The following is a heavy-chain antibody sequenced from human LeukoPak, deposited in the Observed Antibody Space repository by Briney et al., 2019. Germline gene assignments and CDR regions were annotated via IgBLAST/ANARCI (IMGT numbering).Heavy chain of an antibody. CDR1: GGSISSYY. CDR2: IYYSGST. V-gene: IGHV4-59*01. J-gene: IGHJ4*02. Sequence: SETLSLTCTVSGGSISSYYWSWIRQPPGKGLEWIGYIYYSGSTNYNPSLKSRVTISVDTSKNQFSLKLSSVTAADTAVYYCARATVTNDYFDYWGKGTLVTVSS. CDR3: ARATVTNDYFDY. D-gene: IGHD4-17*01.